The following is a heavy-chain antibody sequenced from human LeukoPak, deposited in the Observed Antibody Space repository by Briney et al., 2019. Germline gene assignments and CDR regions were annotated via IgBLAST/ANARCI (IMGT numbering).Heavy chain of an antibody. Sequence: GGSLRLSCVVSGISLSNYAMTWVRQAPGKGLEWVSYISERGGSTTYADSVKGRFTISRDTSLNTLYLQMNNLRAEDTAVYFCAKRGVVIRGLLVIGYHQEAYHYDFWGQGVLVSVSS. V-gene: IGHV3-23*01. D-gene: IGHD3-10*01. CDR1: GISLSNYA. J-gene: IGHJ4*02. CDR3: AKRGVVIRGLLVIGYHQEAYHYDF. CDR2: ISERGGST.